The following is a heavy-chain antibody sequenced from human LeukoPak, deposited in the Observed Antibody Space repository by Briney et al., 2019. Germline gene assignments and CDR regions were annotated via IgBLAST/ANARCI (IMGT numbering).Heavy chain of an antibody. CDR1: GFTFSSYA. J-gene: IGHJ6*02. Sequence: GASLRLSCAASGFTFSSYAMSWARQAPGKGLEWVSAISGSGGSTYYADSVKGRFTISRDNSKNTLYLQMNSLRAEDTAVYYCAKGLIAVAGRLYYYGMDVWGQGTTVTVSS. V-gene: IGHV3-23*01. CDR2: ISGSGGST. CDR3: AKGLIAVAGRLYYYGMDV. D-gene: IGHD6-19*01.